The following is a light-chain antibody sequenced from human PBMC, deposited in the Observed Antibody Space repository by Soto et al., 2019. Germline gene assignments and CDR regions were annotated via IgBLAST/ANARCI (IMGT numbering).Light chain of an antibody. CDR1: QGISNH. J-gene: IGKJ5*01. CDR3: LQHTNFPPT. V-gene: IGKV1-17*03. Sequence: DSQMTQSPSAMSASVWDGVTITCRASQGISNHLVWFQQRPGQVPKRLIYDASSMQTGVPSRFSGSGSGTDFTLTISSLQPEDFATYYCLQHTNFPPTFGQGTRLEIK. CDR2: DAS.